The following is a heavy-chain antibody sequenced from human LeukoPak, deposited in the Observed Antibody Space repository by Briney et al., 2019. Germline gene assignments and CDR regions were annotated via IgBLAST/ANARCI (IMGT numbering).Heavy chain of an antibody. J-gene: IGHJ5*02. Sequence: SETLSLTCTVSVGSISSSSYYWGWIRQPPGKGLEWFGSIYYSGSTYYNPSLKSRVSMSVDTSKNQFSLSLSSVTAADTAVYYCARRKDYCSSTSCYNWFDPWGQGTLVTVSS. CDR1: VGSISSSSYY. D-gene: IGHD2-2*01. CDR3: ARRKDYCSSTSCYNWFDP. V-gene: IGHV4-39*01. CDR2: IYYSGST.